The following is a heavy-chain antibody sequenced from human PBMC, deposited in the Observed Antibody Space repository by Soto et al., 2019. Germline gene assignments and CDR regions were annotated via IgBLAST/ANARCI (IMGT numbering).Heavy chain of an antibody. D-gene: IGHD3-10*01. Sequence: SQTLSLTCTVSGGSISSVGYYWSWIRQHPGKGLEWIGYIYYSGSTYYNPSLKSRVTISVDTSKNQFSLKLSSVTAADTAVYYCARDPSYGSGSQPWFDPCGQGTLVTVSS. CDR3: ARDPSYGSGSQPWFDP. J-gene: IGHJ5*02. CDR2: IYYSGST. V-gene: IGHV4-31*03. CDR1: GGSISSVGYY.